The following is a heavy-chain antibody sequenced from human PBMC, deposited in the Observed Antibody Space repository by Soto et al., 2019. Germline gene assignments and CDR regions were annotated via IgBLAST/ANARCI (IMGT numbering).Heavy chain of an antibody. CDR2: IYTSGST. V-gene: IGHV4-4*07. Sequence: PSETLSLTCTVAGGSISSYYWSWIRQPAGKGLEWIGRIYTSGSTNYNPSLKSRVTMSVDTSKNQFSLKLSSVTAADTAVYYCARYLGDYGDYGMDVWGQGTTVTVSS. J-gene: IGHJ6*02. CDR1: GGSISSYY. CDR3: ARYLGDYGDYGMDV. D-gene: IGHD4-17*01.